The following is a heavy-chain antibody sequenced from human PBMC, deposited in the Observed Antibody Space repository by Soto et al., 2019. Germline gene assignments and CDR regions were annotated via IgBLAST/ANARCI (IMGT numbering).Heavy chain of an antibody. CDR1: NYSVSSGYY. D-gene: IGHD2-21*02. CDR3: ARWDFVVVTATFQE. V-gene: IGHV4-38-2*01. Sequence: PSEPLSLTCAVSNYSVSSGYYWGWIRQPPGKGLEWIGSVYHSGSTYSNPSVKSRVTISIYTSKNQFSLKVNSVTAADTAVYYCARWDFVVVTATFQEWTQGTLGTVFS. CDR2: VYHSGST. J-gene: IGHJ1*01.